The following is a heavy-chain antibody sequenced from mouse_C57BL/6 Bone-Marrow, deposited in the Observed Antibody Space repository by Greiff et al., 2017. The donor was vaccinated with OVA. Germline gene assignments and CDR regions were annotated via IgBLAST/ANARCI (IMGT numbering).Heavy chain of an antibody. J-gene: IGHJ4*01. CDR1: GFTFSSYA. D-gene: IGHD2-1*01. CDR3: ARDRWVTTGWYAMDY. Sequence: EVKLVESGGGLVKPGGSLKLSCAASGFTFSSYAMSWVRQTPEKRLEWVATISDGGSYTYYPDNVKGRFTISRDNAKNNLYLQMSHLKSEDTAMYYCARDRWVTTGWYAMDYWGQGTSVTVSA. V-gene: IGHV5-4*01. CDR2: ISDGGSYT.